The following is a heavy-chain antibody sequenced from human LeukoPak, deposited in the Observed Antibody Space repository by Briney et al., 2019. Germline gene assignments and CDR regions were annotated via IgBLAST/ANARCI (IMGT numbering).Heavy chain of an antibody. CDR1: GFTFSSYA. CDR3: ARDLAWGAFDY. V-gene: IGHV3-23*01. Sequence: GGSLRLSCAVSGFTFSSYAMSWVRQAPGKGLEWVSTISNSDDNTYYADSVKGRFTISRDSSRNTLSLQMNSLRVEDTAVYYCARDLAWGAFDYWGQGILVAVSS. J-gene: IGHJ4*02. D-gene: IGHD7-27*01. CDR2: ISNSDDNT.